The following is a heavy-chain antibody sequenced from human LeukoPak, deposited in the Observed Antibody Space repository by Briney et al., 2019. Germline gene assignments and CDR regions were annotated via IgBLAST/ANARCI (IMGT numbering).Heavy chain of an antibody. CDR1: EFTVSSNY. CDR2: IYSGGST. V-gene: IGHV3-66*01. Sequence: GGSLRLSCAASEFTVSSNYMSWVRQAPGKGLEWVSVIYSGGSTYYTDSVKGRFTISRDTSKNTLYLQMNSLRAEDTAVYYCARAGRDGYPIDYWGQGTLVTVSS. D-gene: IGHD5-24*01. CDR3: ARAGRDGYPIDY. J-gene: IGHJ4*02.